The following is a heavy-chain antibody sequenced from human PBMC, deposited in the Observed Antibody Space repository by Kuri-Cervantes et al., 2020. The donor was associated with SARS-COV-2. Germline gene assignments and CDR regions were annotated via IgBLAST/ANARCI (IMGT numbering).Heavy chain of an antibody. CDR2: ISSSSSTI. CDR3: ARGSSWAPDAFDI. V-gene: IGHV3-48*04. CDR1: GFTFSSYS. D-gene: IGHD6-13*01. Sequence: GRSLRLSCAASGFTFSSYSMNWVRQAPGKGLEWVSDISSSSSTIYYADSVKGRFTISSDNAKNSLYLQMNSLRAEDTALYYCARGSSWAPDAFDIWGQGTMVTDSS. J-gene: IGHJ3*02.